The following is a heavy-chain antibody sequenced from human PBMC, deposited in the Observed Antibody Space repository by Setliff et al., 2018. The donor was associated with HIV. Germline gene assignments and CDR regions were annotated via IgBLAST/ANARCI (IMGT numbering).Heavy chain of an antibody. CDR1: GYALTSYS. CDR2: ISDYNSNT. Sequence: ASVKVSCKASGYALTSYSLTWVRQAPGQGLEWMGWISDYNSNTEYAQKFQGRVTMTKDTSTSTAYMELRSLRPDDTAVYFCAGRADRFDLWGQGTLVTVSS. CDR3: AGRADRFDL. V-gene: IGHV1-18*01. D-gene: IGHD1-26*01. J-gene: IGHJ5*02.